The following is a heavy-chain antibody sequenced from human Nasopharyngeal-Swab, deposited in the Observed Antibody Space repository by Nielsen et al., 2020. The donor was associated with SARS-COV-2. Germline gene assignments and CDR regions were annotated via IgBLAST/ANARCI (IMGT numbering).Heavy chain of an antibody. J-gene: IGHJ4*02. D-gene: IGHD1-26*01. CDR1: EFTMSRNG. CDR3: ARDVAIVGATLEN. CDR2: ISSSGSTS. V-gene: IGHV3-48*02. Sequence: GGSLRLSCAASEFTMSRNGMQWVRQAPEKKQKWVASISSSGSTSYYADSVKGRFTIARDNPKNSLYLQMNSLRDEDTALYYCARDVAIVGATLENWGQGTLVTVSS.